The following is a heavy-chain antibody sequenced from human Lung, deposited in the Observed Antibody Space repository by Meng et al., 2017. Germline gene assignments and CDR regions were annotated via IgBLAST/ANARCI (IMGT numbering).Heavy chain of an antibody. V-gene: IGHV3-21*01. CDR1: GFTLSDYS. D-gene: IGHD3-10*01. Sequence: EVQLVESGGGLVKPGGSLRISCAASGFTLSDYSMNWVRRAPGKGLEWVSSISESGNYRYYADSVKGRFTVTRDNAKNSLYLQMNSLRAEDTAVYYCARGDGSGSLFENWGQGTLVTVSS. CDR3: ARGDGSGSLFEN. J-gene: IGHJ4*02. CDR2: ISESGNYR.